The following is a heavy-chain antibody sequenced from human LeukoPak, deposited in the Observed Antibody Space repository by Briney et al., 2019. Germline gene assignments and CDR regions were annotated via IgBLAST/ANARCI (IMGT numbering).Heavy chain of an antibody. V-gene: IGHV1-46*01. J-gene: IGHJ6*03. Sequence: GASVKVSCKASGYTFTSYYMHWVRQAPGQGLEWMGIINPSGGSTSYAQKFQGRVTMTRDTSTSTVYMELSSLRAEDTAVYFCARVPTRQYYYMDVWGKGTTVTVSS. CDR3: ARVPTRQYYYMDV. CDR1: GYTFTSYY. CDR2: INPSGGST.